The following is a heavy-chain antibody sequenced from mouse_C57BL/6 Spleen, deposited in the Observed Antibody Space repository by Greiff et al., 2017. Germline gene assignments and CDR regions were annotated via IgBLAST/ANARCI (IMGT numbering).Heavy chain of an antibody. CDR2: IYPGDGDT. D-gene: IGHD1-1*01. CDR1: GYAFSSSW. V-gene: IGHV1-82*01. CDR3: AREGTTVVAHWYFDV. Sequence: VQRVESGPELVKPGASVKISCKASGYAFSSSWMNWVKQRPGKGLEWIGRIYPGDGDTNYNGKFKGKATLTADKSSSTAYMQLSSLTSEDSAVYFCAREGTTVVAHWYFDVWGTGTTVTVSS. J-gene: IGHJ1*03.